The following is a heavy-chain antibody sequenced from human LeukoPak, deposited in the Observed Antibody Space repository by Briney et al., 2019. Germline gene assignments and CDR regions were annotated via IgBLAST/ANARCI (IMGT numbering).Heavy chain of an antibody. J-gene: IGHJ4*02. Sequence: GTSLRLSCAASGFTFSNYAMHWVRQAPGKGLEWVSLISYDGSNKYYADSVKGRFTISRDNSKNTLYLQMSSLRAEDTAVYYCARDHYGGIYFDYWGQGTLVTVSS. V-gene: IGHV3-30*04. D-gene: IGHD4-23*01. CDR2: ISYDGSNK. CDR1: GFTFSNYA. CDR3: ARDHYGGIYFDY.